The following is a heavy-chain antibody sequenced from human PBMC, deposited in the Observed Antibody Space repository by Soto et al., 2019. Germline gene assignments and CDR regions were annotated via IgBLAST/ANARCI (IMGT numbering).Heavy chain of an antibody. Sequence: VASVKVSCKASGYTFTRYGISWVRQAPGQGLEWMGYTSAYNGNARYVQKFQGRVTMTTDTSTSTAYMELRSLRSDDTAVYYCARVVVPAAIGYYYYYGMDVWGQGTTVTVSS. V-gene: IGHV1-18*01. CDR1: GYTFTRYG. CDR3: ARVVVPAAIGYYYYYGMDV. CDR2: TSAYNGNA. D-gene: IGHD2-2*01. J-gene: IGHJ6*02.